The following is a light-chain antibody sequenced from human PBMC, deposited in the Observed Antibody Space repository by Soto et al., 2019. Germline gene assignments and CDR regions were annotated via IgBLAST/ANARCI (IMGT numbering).Light chain of an antibody. J-gene: IGLJ2*01. CDR3: SSYTGSTTLV. Sequence: QSALTQPASVSGSPGQSITISCTGTSSDVGAYDYVSWYQQHPGKAPKLMIYEVNNRPSGVSNRFSGSKSGNTASLTISGLQAEDEADYFCSSYTGSTTLVFGGGTKPTVL. CDR2: EVN. V-gene: IGLV2-14*01. CDR1: SSDVGAYDY.